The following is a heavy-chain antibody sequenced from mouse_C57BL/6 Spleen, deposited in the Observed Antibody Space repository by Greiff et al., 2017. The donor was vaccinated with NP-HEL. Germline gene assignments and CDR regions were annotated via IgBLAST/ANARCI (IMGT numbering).Heavy chain of an antibody. J-gene: IGHJ2*01. CDR3: ARSYYGSYYFDY. Sequence: QVQLQQSGAELVKPGASVKLSCKASGYTFTSYWMHWVKQRPGQGLEWIGMIHPNSGSTNYNEKFKSKATLTVDKSSSTAYMQLSSLTSEDSAVYYCARSYYGSYYFDYWGQGTTLTVSS. D-gene: IGHD1-1*01. CDR2: IHPNSGST. CDR1: GYTFTSYW. V-gene: IGHV1-64*01.